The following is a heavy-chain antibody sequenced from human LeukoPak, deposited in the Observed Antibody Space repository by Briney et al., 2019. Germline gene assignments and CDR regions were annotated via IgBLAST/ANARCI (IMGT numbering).Heavy chain of an antibody. D-gene: IGHD5-24*01. Sequence: GASVKVSCKASGYTFTSYGISWVRQAPGQGLEWMGWISAYNGNTNYAQKLQGRVNMTTDTSTSTAYMELRSLRSDDTAVYYCARDFEMATILRYYYYYMDVWGKGTTVTVSS. V-gene: IGHV1-18*01. CDR2: ISAYNGNT. CDR1: GYTFTSYG. CDR3: ARDFEMATILRYYYYYMDV. J-gene: IGHJ6*03.